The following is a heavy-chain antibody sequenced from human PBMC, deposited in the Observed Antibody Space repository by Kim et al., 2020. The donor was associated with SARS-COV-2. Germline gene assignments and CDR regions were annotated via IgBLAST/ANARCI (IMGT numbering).Heavy chain of an antibody. J-gene: IGHJ5*02. V-gene: IGHV4-31*03. CDR1: GGSISSGGYY. CDR3: ARGSAVRGVIITTHGNWFDP. CDR2: IYYSGST. D-gene: IGHD3-10*01. Sequence: SETLSLTCTVSGGSISSGGYYWSWIRQHPGKGLEWIGYIYYSGSTYYNLSLKSRVTISVDTSKNQFSLKLSSVTAADTAVYYCARGSAVRGVIITTHGNWFDPWGQGTLVTVSS.